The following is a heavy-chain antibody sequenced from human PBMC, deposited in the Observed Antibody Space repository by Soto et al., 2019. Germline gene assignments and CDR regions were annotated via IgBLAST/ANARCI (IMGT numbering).Heavy chain of an antibody. CDR2: IYYSGST. CDR1: GGSISSYY. Sequence: PSETLSLTCTVSGGSISSYYWSWIRQPPGKGLEWIGYIYYSGSTNYNPSLKSRVTISVDTSKNQFSLKLSSVTAADTAVYYCARDPGLLWLGESMGGNYYGMDVWGQGHTVTVSS. CDR3: ARDPGLLWLGESMGGNYYGMDV. D-gene: IGHD3-10*01. V-gene: IGHV4-59*01. J-gene: IGHJ6*02.